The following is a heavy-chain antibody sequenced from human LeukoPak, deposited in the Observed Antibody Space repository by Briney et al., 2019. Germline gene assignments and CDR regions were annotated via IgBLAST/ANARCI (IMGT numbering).Heavy chain of an antibody. CDR2: ISGSGGST. Sequence: TGGSLRLSCAASGFTFSSYSMNWVRQAPGKGLEWVSAISGSGGSTYYAGSVKGRFTISRDNSKNTLFLQMNSLRAEDTAVYYCAKGTYSSSPRDYWGQGTLVTVSS. CDR3: AKGTYSSSPRDY. J-gene: IGHJ4*02. D-gene: IGHD6-6*01. V-gene: IGHV3-23*01. CDR1: GFTFSSYS.